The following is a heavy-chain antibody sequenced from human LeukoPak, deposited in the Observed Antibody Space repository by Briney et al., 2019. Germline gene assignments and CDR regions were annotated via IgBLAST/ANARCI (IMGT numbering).Heavy chain of an antibody. V-gene: IGHV4-39*01. CDR2: IYYSGST. CDR3: ARGGGSRVIQLWLRPRYWFDP. D-gene: IGHD5-18*01. CDR1: GGSISSSSYY. Sequence: SETLSLTCTVSGGSISSSSYYWGWIRQPPGKGLEWIGSIYYSGSTYYNPSLKSRVTISVDTSKNQFSLKLSSVTAADTAVYYCARGGGSRVIQLWLRPRYWFDPWGQGTLVTVSS. J-gene: IGHJ5*02.